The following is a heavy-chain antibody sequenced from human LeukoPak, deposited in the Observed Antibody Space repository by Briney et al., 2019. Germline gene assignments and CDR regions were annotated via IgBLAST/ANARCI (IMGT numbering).Heavy chain of an antibody. V-gene: IGHV3-23*01. J-gene: IGHJ4*02. CDR3: AKDVVSGSTGPLFFDY. Sequence: PGGSLRLSCAASGFTFSSYAMSWVRQAPGKGLEWVSAISGSGGSTYYADSVKGRFTISRDNSKNTLYLQMNSLRAEDTAVYYCAKDVVSGSTGPLFFDYWGQGTLVTVSS. CDR1: GFTFSSYA. CDR2: ISGSGGST. D-gene: IGHD3-10*01.